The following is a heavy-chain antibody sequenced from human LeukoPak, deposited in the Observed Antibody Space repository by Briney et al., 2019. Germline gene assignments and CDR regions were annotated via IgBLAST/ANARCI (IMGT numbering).Heavy chain of an antibody. CDR2: IYYSGST. V-gene: IGHV4-59*08. D-gene: IGHD6-13*01. CDR3: ASHGSIAAAGFDY. CDR1: GGSISSYY. Sequence: PSETLSLTCTVSGGSISSYYWSWIRQPPGKGLEWIGYIYYSGSTNYNPSLKSRVTISVDTSKNQFSLKLSSVTAADTAVYYCASHGSIAAAGFDYWGQGTLVTASS. J-gene: IGHJ4*02.